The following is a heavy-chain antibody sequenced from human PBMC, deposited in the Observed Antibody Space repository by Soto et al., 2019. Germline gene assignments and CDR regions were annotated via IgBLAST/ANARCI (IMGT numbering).Heavy chain of an antibody. CDR1: GGSLNNYA. D-gene: IGHD6-6*01. CDR2: IIPAFGTP. CDR3: AREGLRRGALDY. Sequence: QVQLVQSGAEVKKPGSSVKVSCAASGGSLNNYAVSWVRRTPGQGFEWLGEIIPAFGTPNYAQKFQDRVTITADVLTNTVFMELSSLRSEDTAEYYCAREGLRRGALDYWGQGSPVTVSS. J-gene: IGHJ4*02. V-gene: IGHV1-69*01.